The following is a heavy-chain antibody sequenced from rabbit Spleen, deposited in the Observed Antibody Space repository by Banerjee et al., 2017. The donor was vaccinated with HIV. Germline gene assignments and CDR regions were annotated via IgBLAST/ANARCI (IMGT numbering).Heavy chain of an antibody. Sequence: QEQLVESGGGLVKPEGSLTLTCTASGFSFSYGYVMCWVRQAPGKGLEWIGCINSFSGGPVYAHWAKGRFPISKASSTTRTLQMTSLAAADAAPYFGARTTYGYDDYADLYYAAMDLWVPGTLVTVS. J-gene: IGHJ6*01. D-gene: IGHD6-1*01. V-gene: IGHV1S45*01. CDR1: GFSFSYGYV. CDR2: INSFSGGP. CDR3: ARTTYGYDDYADLYYAAMDL.